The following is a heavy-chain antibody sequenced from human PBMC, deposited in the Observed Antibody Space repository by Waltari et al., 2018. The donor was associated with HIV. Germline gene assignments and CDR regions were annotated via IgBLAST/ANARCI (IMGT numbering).Heavy chain of an antibody. Sequence: EVQLVESGGGLVQPGGSLRLSCAASGFTVSSNYRSWVRQAPGKGREWGSVIYSGGSTYYADSVKGRCTISRDNSKNTLYLQMNSLRAEDTAVYYCAARELREDYWGQGTLVTVSS. CDR2: IYSGGST. CDR3: AARELREDY. CDR1: GFTVSSNY. D-gene: IGHD1-26*01. J-gene: IGHJ4*02. V-gene: IGHV3-66*02.